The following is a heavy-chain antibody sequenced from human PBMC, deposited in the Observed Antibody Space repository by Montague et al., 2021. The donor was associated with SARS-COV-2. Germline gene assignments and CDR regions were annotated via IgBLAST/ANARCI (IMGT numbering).Heavy chain of an antibody. CDR2: IYYSGGT. D-gene: IGHD3-16*02. CDR1: GGSTNNFY. J-gene: IGHJ5*02. V-gene: IGHV4-59*01. Sequence: SETLSLTCTVSGGSTNNFYWSWIRQPPGKGLEWIGYIYYSGGTDYNPSLKSRVTISIDTSMNQFSLNLTSVTAADTGVYYCARTSLASASCRFDPWGQGTLVTVSS. CDR3: ARTSLASASCRFDP.